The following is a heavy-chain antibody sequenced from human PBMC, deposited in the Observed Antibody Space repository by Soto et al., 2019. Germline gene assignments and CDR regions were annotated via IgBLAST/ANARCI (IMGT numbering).Heavy chain of an antibody. CDR3: ARHLSESGYDLNY. D-gene: IGHD5-12*01. CDR2: IYFSGST. J-gene: IGHJ4*02. CDR1: GGYITSDSYY. V-gene: IGHV4-39*01. Sequence: PSETLSLTCTVSGGYITSDSYYWAWIRQPPGKGLEWIGSIYFSGSTYYNSALKSRLAISIDMSKNQFSLNLSSVTDADTAVYYCARHLSESGYDLNYWGPGPPVTVSS.